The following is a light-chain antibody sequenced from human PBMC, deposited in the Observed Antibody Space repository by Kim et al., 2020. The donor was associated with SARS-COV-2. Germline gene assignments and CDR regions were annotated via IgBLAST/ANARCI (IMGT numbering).Light chain of an antibody. V-gene: IGLV6-57*03. Sequence: GKTGPISCTRSSGSIDDNYVQWYQQRPGGVPTAVIYEDDQRPSGVSDRFSGSIDNSSNAASLTISGLRTEDEADYYCQSYNRDNVLFGGGTQLTVL. CDR3: QSYNRDNVL. CDR1: SGSIDDNY. J-gene: IGLJ2*01. CDR2: EDD.